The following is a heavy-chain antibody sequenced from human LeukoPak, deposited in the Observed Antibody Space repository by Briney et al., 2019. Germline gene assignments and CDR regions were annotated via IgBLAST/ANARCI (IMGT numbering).Heavy chain of an antibody. D-gene: IGHD3-22*01. Sequence: SETLSLTCAVYGGSFSGYYWSWIRQPPGKGLEWIGEINHSGSTNYNPSLKSRVTISVDTSKNQFSLKLSSVTAADTAVCYCARLIMGSGYYYRIDYWGQGTLVTVSS. CDR3: ARLIMGSGYYYRIDY. CDR2: INHSGST. J-gene: IGHJ4*02. V-gene: IGHV4-34*01. CDR1: GGSFSGYY.